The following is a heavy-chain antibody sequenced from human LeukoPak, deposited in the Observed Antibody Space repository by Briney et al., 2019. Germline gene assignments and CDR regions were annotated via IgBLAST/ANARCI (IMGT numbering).Heavy chain of an antibody. Sequence: PGGSLRLSCAAFGFTFSPCGMTWVRQAPGKGLEWVAAISSSGDSTAHADSVKGRFTISRDTSKNTVFLQMNSLRAEDTAFYYCAKTPGGHLDYWGQGTRVTVSS. J-gene: IGHJ4*02. CDR3: AKTPGGHLDY. CDR2: ISSSGDST. V-gene: IGHV3-23*01. CDR1: GFTFSPCG.